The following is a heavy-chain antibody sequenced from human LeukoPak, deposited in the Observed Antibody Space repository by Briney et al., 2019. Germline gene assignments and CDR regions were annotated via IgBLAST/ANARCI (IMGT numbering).Heavy chain of an antibody. CDR3: ARGHYGGNSHYYYGMDV. CDR2: ISYDGSNK. D-gene: IGHD4-23*01. V-gene: IGHV3-30-3*01. J-gene: IGHJ6*02. Sequence: GRSLRLSCAASGFTFSSYAMHWVRQAPGKGLEWVAVISYDGSNKYYVDSVKGRFTISRDNSKNTLYLQMNSLRAEDTAVYYCARGHYGGNSHYYYGMDVWGQGTTVTVSS. CDR1: GFTFSSYA.